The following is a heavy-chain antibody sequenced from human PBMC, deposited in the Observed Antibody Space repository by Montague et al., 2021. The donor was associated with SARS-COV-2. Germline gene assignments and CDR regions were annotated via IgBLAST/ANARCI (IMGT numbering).Heavy chain of an antibody. J-gene: IGHJ6*02. V-gene: IGHV3-33*01. CDR3: ARDWRFGDPVVDV. Sequence: SLRLSCAASGFTFSSYGMHWVRQAPGKGLEWVAVIWYDGGNKYYADSVKGRFTISRDNSKNTLYLQMNSLRAEDTAVYYCARDWRFGDPVVDVWGQGTTVTVSS. CDR1: GFTFSSYG. D-gene: IGHD3-10*01. CDR2: IWYDGGNK.